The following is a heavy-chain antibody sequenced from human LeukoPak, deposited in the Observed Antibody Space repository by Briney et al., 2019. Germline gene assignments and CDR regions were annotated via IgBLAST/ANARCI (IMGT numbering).Heavy chain of an antibody. CDR1: GVSISSGAYY. V-gene: IGHV4-30-4*01. Sequence: SQTLSLTCTVSGVSISSGAYYWSWIRQPPGKGLEWIGYIYYSGRTYYKPSLRSRVTISVDRSRNQFSLKLTSVTAADTAGYYCARHAEESFDAFNIWGQGTMVTVSS. J-gene: IGHJ3*02. D-gene: IGHD1-26*01. CDR2: IYYSGRT. CDR3: ARHAEESFDAFNI.